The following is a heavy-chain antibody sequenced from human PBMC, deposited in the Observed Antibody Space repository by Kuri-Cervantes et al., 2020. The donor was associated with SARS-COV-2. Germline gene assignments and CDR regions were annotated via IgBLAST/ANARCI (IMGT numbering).Heavy chain of an antibody. D-gene: IGHD2-2*01. Sequence: ASVKVSCKASGYTFTSYDINWVRQATGQGLEWMGWMNPNSGNTGYAQKFQGRVTITRNISISTAYMELSSLRSEDTAVYYCARGRPRSVVPAATQLNSEYFQHWGQGTLVTVSS. V-gene: IGHV1-8*03. CDR1: GYTFTSYD. CDR3: ARGRPRSVVPAATQLNSEYFQH. J-gene: IGHJ1*01. CDR2: MNPNSGNT.